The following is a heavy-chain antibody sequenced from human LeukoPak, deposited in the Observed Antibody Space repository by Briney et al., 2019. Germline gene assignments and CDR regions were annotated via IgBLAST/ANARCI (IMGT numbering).Heavy chain of an antibody. V-gene: IGHV3-21*01. CDR3: ARDWSLGSSWYSRFDY. Sequence: GGSLRLSCAASGFTFSSYSMNWVRQAPGKGLEWVSSISSSSSYIYYADSVKGRFTISRDNAKNSLYLQMNSLRAEDTAVYYCARDWSLGSSWYSRFDYWGQGTLVTVSS. CDR2: ISSSSSYI. CDR1: GFTFSSYS. J-gene: IGHJ4*02. D-gene: IGHD6-13*01.